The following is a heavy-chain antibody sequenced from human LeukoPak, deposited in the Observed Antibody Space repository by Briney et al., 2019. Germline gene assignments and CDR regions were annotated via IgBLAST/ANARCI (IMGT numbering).Heavy chain of an antibody. CDR3: ARGTRFLAMNYYYYGMDV. CDR1: GGSISSSSYY. J-gene: IGHJ6*02. V-gene: IGHV4-39*07. CDR2: IYYSGST. D-gene: IGHD3-3*01. Sequence: PSETLSLTCTVSGGSISSSSYYWGWIRQPPGKGLEWIGSIYYSGSTYYNPSLKSRVTISVDRSKNQFSLKLSSVTAADTAVYYCARGTRFLAMNYYYYGMDVWGQGTTVTVSS.